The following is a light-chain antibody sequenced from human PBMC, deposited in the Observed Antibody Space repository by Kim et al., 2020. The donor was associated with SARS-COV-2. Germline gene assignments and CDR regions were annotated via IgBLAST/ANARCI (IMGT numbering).Light chain of an antibody. V-gene: IGLV3-1*01. CDR3: QAWDSGPVV. CDR2: QDT. Sequence: SYELTQPPSVSMSPGQTASITCSGDKLGDNYVCWYQQKPGQSPVLVIYQDTKRPSGIPERFSGSSSGNTATLTISGTQAMDEADYYCQAWDSGPVVFGGG. CDR1: KLGDNY. J-gene: IGLJ2*01.